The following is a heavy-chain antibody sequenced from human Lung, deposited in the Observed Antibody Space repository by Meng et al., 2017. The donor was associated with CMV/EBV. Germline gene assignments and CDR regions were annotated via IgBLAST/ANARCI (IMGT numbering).Heavy chain of an antibody. Sequence: GESLKISCAASEFTFSHYAMYWVRQAPGKGLDWVAIISYDGWSKYYADSVKGRFTISRDNSKNTLFLQMNSLRAEDTAVYYCARARRGDKNKYYYYYYGMDVWGQGTTVTVSS. J-gene: IGHJ6*02. D-gene: IGHD1/OR15-1a*01. CDR2: ISYDGWSK. CDR1: EFTFSHYA. CDR3: ARARRGDKNKYYYYYYGMDV. V-gene: IGHV3-30*04.